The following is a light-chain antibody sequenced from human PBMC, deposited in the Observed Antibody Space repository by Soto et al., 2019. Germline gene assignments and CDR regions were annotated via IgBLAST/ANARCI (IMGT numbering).Light chain of an antibody. CDR1: SSNIESNT. Sequence: QSVLTQPPSASGTPGQRVTISCSGSSSNIESNTVYWYQQLPGMAPRLLIHTNDRRPSGVPDRFSGSKSGTSASLAISGLQSEDEADHYCLAWDDSLNGNLFGTGTKVTAL. V-gene: IGLV1-44*01. J-gene: IGLJ1*01. CDR3: LAWDDSLNGNL. CDR2: TND.